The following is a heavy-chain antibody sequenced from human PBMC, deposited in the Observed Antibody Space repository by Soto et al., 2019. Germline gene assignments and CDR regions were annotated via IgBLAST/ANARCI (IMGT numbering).Heavy chain of an antibody. D-gene: IGHD3-22*01. J-gene: IGHJ3*02. V-gene: IGHV3-7*03. CDR2: IKQDGSEK. Sequence: GGSLRLSCAASGFTFSSYWMSWVRQAPGRGLEWVANIKQDGSEKYYVDSVKGRFTISRDNAKNSLYLQMNSLRAEDTAVYYCARDRLLAMIVVANGAFDIWGQGTMVTVSS. CDR3: ARDRLLAMIVVANGAFDI. CDR1: GFTFSSYW.